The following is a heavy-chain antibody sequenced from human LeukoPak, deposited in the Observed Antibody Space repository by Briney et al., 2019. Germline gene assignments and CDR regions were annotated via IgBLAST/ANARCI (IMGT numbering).Heavy chain of an antibody. CDR1: GGTFSSYA. CDR2: ISAYNGNT. Sequence: ASVKVSCKASGGTFSSYAISWVRQAPGQGLEWMGWISAYNGNTNYAQKLQGRVTMTTDTSTSTAYMELRSLRSDDTAVYYCAREPLSDYYDSSGPYWGQGTLVTVSS. CDR3: AREPLSDYYDSSGPY. D-gene: IGHD3-22*01. J-gene: IGHJ4*02. V-gene: IGHV1-18*01.